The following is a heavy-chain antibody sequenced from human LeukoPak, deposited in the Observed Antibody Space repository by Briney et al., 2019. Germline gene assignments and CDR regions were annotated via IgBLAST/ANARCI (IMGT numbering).Heavy chain of an antibody. V-gene: IGHV3-11*01. CDR2: ISSSGSTI. D-gene: IGHD6-13*01. CDR3: AKSLGYSSSWSFDY. J-gene: IGHJ4*02. Sequence: GGSLRLSCAASGFTFSDYYMSWIRQAPGKGLEWVSYISSSGSTIYYADSVKGRFTISGDNAKNSLYLQMNSLRAEDMALYYCAKSLGYSSSWSFDYWGQGTLVTVSS. CDR1: GFTFSDYY.